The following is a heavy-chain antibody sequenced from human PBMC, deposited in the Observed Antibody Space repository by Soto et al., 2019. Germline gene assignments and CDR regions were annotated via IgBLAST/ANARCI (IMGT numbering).Heavy chain of an antibody. CDR2: IYPGDSDT. CDR1: GYSFTTYW. D-gene: IGHD5-12*01. J-gene: IGHJ6*02. Sequence: PGESLKISCNGSGYSFTTYWIGWVRQMPGKGLEWMGVIYPGDSDTRYSPSFEGHVTISADKSISTAYLQWSSLKASDTAIFYCARVRDTLAWISRNYGMDVWGQGTTVTVYS. V-gene: IGHV5-51*01. CDR3: ARVRDTLAWISRNYGMDV.